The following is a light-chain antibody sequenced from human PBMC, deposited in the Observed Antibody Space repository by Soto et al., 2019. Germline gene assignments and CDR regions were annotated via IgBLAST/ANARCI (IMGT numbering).Light chain of an antibody. V-gene: IGLV2-18*02. CDR3: SSYTSTNTLV. Sequence: SVLTQPPSVSGSPGQSVTISCTGTSSDVGSYNRVSWYQQPPGTAPKLMIYEVSNRPSGISDRFSGSKSGNTASLTISGLQAEDEADYYCSSYTSTNTLVFGGGTKVTVL. CDR2: EVS. J-gene: IGLJ2*01. CDR1: SSDVGSYNR.